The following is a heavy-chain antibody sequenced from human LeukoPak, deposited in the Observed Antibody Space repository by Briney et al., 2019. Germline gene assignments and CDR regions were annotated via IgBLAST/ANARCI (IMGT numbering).Heavy chain of an antibody. CDR3: ARANMVRGVGSFFDRNWFDP. Sequence: GASVKVSCKASGGTFSSYAISWVRQTPGQGLEWMGGIIPIFGTANYAQKFQGRVTLTADESTSTAYMELSSLRSEDTAVYYCARANMVRGVGSFFDRNWFDPWGQGTLVTVSS. CDR2: IIPIFGTA. D-gene: IGHD3-10*01. J-gene: IGHJ5*02. CDR1: GGTFSSYA. V-gene: IGHV1-69*13.